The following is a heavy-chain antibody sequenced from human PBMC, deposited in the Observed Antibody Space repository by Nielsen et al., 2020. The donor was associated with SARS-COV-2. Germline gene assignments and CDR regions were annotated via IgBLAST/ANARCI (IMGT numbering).Heavy chain of an antibody. J-gene: IGHJ4*02. D-gene: IGHD5-18*01. CDR2: INSDGSST. V-gene: IGHV3-74*01. Sequence: GGSLRLSCAASGFTFSSYWMHWVRQAPGKGLVWVSRINSDGSSTSYADSVKGRFTISRDNAKNTLYLQMNSLRAEDTAVYYCARVPIQLWLVDYWGQGTLVTVSS. CDR3: ARVPIQLWLVDY. CDR1: GFTFSSYW.